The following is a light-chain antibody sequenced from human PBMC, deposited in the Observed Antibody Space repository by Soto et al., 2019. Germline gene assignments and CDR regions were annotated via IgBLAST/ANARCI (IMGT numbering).Light chain of an antibody. J-gene: IGKJ3*01. CDR2: AAS. CDR3: QQANSLST. V-gene: IGKV1-9*01. CDR1: QGISSY. Sequence: DIQLTQSPSFLSASVGDRVTITCRASQGISSYLAWYQQKPGKAPKLLIYAASTLQSGVPSRFSGSGSGTEFTLTISSLQPEDFATYYCQQANSLSTFGPGTKVDIK.